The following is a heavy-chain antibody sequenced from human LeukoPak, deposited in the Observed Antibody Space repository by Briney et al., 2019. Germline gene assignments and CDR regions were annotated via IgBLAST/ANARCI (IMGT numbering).Heavy chain of an antibody. D-gene: IGHD5-24*01. J-gene: IGHJ4*02. Sequence: PSETLSLTCTVSGGYRSSYYWSWIRQPPGKGLEWIGYIHYSGSTKYNPSLKSRVTILVDTSKNQFSLRLSSVTAADTAVYYCARSGGDRVEMPTIIDYWGQGILVTVSS. CDR1: GGYRSSYY. CDR3: ARSGGDRVEMPTIIDY. CDR2: IHYSGST. V-gene: IGHV4-59*01.